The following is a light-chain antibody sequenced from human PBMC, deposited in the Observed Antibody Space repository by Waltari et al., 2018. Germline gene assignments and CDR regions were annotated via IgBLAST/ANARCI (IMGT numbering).Light chain of an antibody. Sequence: DIQMTQSPSSLSASAGDRVTITCRASQSISSYLNWYQQKPGKAPKLLIYAASSVQSGVPSRFSGSGSGTDFTLTISSLQPEDFATYYCQQSYSTPRTFGQGTKVEIK. V-gene: IGKV1-39*01. CDR2: AAS. CDR1: QSISSY. CDR3: QQSYSTPRT. J-gene: IGKJ1*01.